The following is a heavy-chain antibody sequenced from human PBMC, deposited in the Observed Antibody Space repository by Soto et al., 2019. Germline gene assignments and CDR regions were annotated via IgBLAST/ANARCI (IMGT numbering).Heavy chain of an antibody. V-gene: IGHV4-34*01. CDR3: ARVPRLYCISTSCYSRFDP. Sequence: QVQLQQWGAGLLKPSETLSLTCAVSGVSFSGYYWSWIRQPPGTGLEWIGEINHSGSTNYNPSLKSRVTISVDTSKNKFSLKLSYVTAADTAVYYWARVPRLYCISTSCYSRFDPWGQGNLVTVSS. CDR1: GVSFSGYY. CDR2: INHSGST. D-gene: IGHD2-2*01. J-gene: IGHJ5*02.